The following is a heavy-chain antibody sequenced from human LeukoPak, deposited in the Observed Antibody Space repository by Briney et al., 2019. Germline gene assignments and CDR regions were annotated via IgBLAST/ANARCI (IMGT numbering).Heavy chain of an antibody. D-gene: IGHD6-13*01. V-gene: IGHV4-59*01. Sequence: SETLSLTCTVPSGSISSYYWTWIRQPPGKGLEWIGYIYHDGGTNYNPSLKSRVTISADTSKNQFSLNLTSVTAADTAVYYCASGTSSSWYYRPFEYWGQGTLVTVSS. CDR1: SGSISSYY. CDR3: ASGTSSSWYYRPFEY. CDR2: IYHDGGT. J-gene: IGHJ4*02.